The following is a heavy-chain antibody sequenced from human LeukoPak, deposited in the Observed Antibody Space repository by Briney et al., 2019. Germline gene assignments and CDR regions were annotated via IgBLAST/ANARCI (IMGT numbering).Heavy chain of an antibody. CDR1: GFNFNNYW. V-gene: IGHV3-74*01. D-gene: IGHD2/OR15-2a*01. CDR2: INSDGSTT. Sequence: GSLILSCAASGFNFNNYWMHWVRQTPGKGLEWVSRINSDGSTTTYADSVKGRFTISRDNTKNMLYLQMNSLTAEDTAMYYCASLSQYPSAWFDPWGQGTLVTVSS. CDR3: ASLSQYPSAWFDP. J-gene: IGHJ5*02.